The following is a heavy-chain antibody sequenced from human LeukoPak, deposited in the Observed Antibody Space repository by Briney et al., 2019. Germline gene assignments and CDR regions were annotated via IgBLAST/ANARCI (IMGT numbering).Heavy chain of an antibody. CDR2: IIPILGIA. CDR1: GGTFSSYA. CDR3: ASVAAAGDNWFDP. V-gene: IGHV1-69*04. D-gene: IGHD6-13*01. J-gene: IGHJ5*02. Sequence: SVKVSCKASGGTFSSYAISWVRQAPGQGLEWMGRIIPILGIANYAQKFQGRVTITADKSTSTAYMELSSLRSEDTAVYYCASVAAAGDNWFDPWGQGTLVTVSS.